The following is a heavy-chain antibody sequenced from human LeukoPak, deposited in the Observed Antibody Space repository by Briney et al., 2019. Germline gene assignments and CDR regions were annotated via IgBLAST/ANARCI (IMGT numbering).Heavy chain of an antibody. Sequence: GGSLRLSCAASGFTFSSYAMHWVRQAPGKGLEWVAVISYDGSKKYYADSVKGRFTISRDNPKNTLYLQMNSLRAEDTAVFYCAREIRPVDDYWGQGTLVTVSS. CDR3: AREIRPVDDY. J-gene: IGHJ4*02. D-gene: IGHD2-15*01. CDR2: ISYDGSKK. V-gene: IGHV3-30-3*01. CDR1: GFTFSSYA.